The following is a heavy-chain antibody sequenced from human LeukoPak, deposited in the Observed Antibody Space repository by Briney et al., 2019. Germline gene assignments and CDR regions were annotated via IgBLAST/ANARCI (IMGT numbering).Heavy chain of an antibody. CDR3: ARDLLWFGELPGAFDI. V-gene: IGHV1-18*01. CDR1: GYTFTSYG. J-gene: IGHJ3*02. D-gene: IGHD3-10*01. Sequence: ASVKVSCKASGYTFTSYGISWVQQAPGQGLEWMGWISAYNGNTNYAQKLQGRVTMTTDTSTSTAYMELRSLRSDDTAVYYCARDLLWFGELPGAFDIWGLGTMVTVSS. CDR2: ISAYNGNT.